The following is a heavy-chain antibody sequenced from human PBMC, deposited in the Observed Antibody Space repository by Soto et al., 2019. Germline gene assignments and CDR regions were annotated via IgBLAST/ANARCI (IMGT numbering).Heavy chain of an antibody. CDR3: ARLLTEGVTYREDAFDV. V-gene: IGHV1-18*01. CDR1: GDRYTSHG. Sequence: GASVEVRCKASGDRYTSHGWCWVREDTGEVFEWMGLISTYNGNTDYAQKFQGRVTMTADTRTNTGYMELRSLRSDDTAVYYCARLLTEGVTYREDAFDVWAQGTKVAVSS. CDR2: ISTYNGNT. D-gene: IGHD3-16*02. J-gene: IGHJ3*01.